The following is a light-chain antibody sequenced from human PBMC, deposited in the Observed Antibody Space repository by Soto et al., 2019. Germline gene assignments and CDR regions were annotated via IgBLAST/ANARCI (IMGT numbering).Light chain of an antibody. J-gene: IGLJ1*01. CDR2: DVT. CDR1: SSDVGAYDS. V-gene: IGLV2-14*01. CDR3: SSYTTSRTLV. Sequence: QSVLTQPASVSGSPGQSITISCTGTSSDVGAYDSVACYQHNPGKAPKLMIYDVTNRPSGVSSRFSGSKSGNTASLSISGLRAEDEADYYCSSYTTSRTLVFATGTKVTVL.